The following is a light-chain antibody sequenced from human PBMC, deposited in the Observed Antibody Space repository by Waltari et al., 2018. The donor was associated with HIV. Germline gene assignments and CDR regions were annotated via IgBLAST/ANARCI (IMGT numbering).Light chain of an antibody. CDR1: NIGSKS. J-gene: IGLJ3*02. Sequence: SYVLTQPPSVSVAPGTAATISCDGWNIGSKSVHSYKQHAGQAPVLVIRFNSDRPSGIPDRFSGSNSGNTATLTITRVEVGDEADYYCQVWDSSNHHVVFGGGTELTVL. CDR3: QVWDSSNHHVV. V-gene: IGLV3-21*01. CDR2: FNS.